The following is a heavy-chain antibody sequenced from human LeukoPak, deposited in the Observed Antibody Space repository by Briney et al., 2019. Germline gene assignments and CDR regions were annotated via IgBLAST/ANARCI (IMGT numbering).Heavy chain of an antibody. CDR3: AKSAYYDSSGFYREYYFDY. CDR2: ISGSGGST. D-gene: IGHD3-22*01. Sequence: GGSLRLSCAASGFTFSNYAMSWVRQAPGKGLEWVSTISGSGGSTYYADSVKGRFTISRDNSKNTLHLQMNSLRAEDTAVYYCAKSAYYDSSGFYREYYFDYWGQGTLVTVSS. V-gene: IGHV3-23*01. J-gene: IGHJ4*02. CDR1: GFTFSNYA.